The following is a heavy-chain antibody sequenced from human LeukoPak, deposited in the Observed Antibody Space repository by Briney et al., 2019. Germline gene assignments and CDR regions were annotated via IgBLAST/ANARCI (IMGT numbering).Heavy chain of an antibody. J-gene: IGHJ4*02. CDR1: GGSFSGYY. V-gene: IGHV4-34*01. D-gene: IGHD3-16*02. CDR2: INHSGST. CDR3: ARAPGYGYVWGSYRYFDY. Sequence: SETLSLTCAVYGGSFSGYYWSWIRQPPGKGLEWIGEINHSGSTNYNPSLKSRVTISVDTSKNQFSLKLSSVTAADTAVYYCARAPGYGYVWGSYRYFDYWGQGILVIVAS.